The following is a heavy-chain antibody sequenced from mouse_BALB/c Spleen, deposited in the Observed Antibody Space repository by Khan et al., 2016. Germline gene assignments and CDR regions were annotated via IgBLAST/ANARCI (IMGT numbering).Heavy chain of an antibody. V-gene: IGHV3-2*02. J-gene: IGHJ2*01. Sequence: EVQLQESGPGLVKPSQSLSLTCTVSGYSITSGYGWNWIRQFPGNQLEWMGYISYSGSTNYNPFLKSTTTFTLDTSTNPVFLQLNSVTTEDTATYYCARTARIKYWGQGTTLTVSS. D-gene: IGHD1-2*01. CDR1: GYSITSGYG. CDR3: ARTARIKY. CDR2: ISYSGST.